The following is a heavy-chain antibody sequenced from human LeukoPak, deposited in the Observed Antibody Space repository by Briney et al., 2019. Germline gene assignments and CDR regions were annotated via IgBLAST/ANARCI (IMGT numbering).Heavy chain of an antibody. V-gene: IGHV4-31*03. Sequence: PSQTLSLTCTVSGVSISSGGYYWSWLRQRPGQGLEWIGYIYYSGSTYYNPSLKSRVTISVNTSKNQFSLKLSSVTAADTAGYYCASSGWYQGAFDIWGQGTMVTVSS. J-gene: IGHJ3*02. CDR3: ASSGWYQGAFDI. CDR2: IYYSGST. D-gene: IGHD6-19*01. CDR1: GVSISSGGYY.